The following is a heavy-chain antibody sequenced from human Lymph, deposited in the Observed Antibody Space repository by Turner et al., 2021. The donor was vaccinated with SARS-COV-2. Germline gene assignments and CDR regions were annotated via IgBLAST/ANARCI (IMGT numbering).Heavy chain of an antibody. D-gene: IGHD5-12*01. Sequence: QVQIVESGGGVVQPGRTLRHPCAAFGCTFGSYGMHWVRQAPGKGLEWVAVIWYDGSNKYYADSVKGRFTISRDNSKNTLYLQMNSLSAEDTAVYYCARVKGYNGYDLRYYYGMDVWGQGTTVTVSS. CDR3: ARVKGYNGYDLRYYYGMDV. CDR1: GCTFGSYG. J-gene: IGHJ6*02. CDR2: IWYDGSNK. V-gene: IGHV3-33*01.